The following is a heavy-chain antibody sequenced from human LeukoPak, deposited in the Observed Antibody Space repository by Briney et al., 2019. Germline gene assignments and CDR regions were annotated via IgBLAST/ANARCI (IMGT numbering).Heavy chain of an antibody. CDR2: LNPNSGDT. V-gene: IGHV1-2*02. CDR3: ARGRTGSHFAADY. D-gene: IGHD1-26*01. CDR1: GYTFTDYY. J-gene: IGHJ4*02. Sequence: ASVKVSCKASGYTFTDYYMHWVRQAPGQGLEWMGWLNPNSGDTNYAQKFQGRVSMTRDTSISTAYMDLSDLRSDDTAVYYCARGRTGSHFAADYWGQGTLVTVSS.